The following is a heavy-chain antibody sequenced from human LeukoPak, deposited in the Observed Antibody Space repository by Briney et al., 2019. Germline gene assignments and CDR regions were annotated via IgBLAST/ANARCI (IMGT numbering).Heavy chain of an antibody. Sequence: SETLSLTCTVPGASISSYYWSWIRQPAGKGLEWIGRTYTSGTINYNPSLKSRVTMSVDTSKNQLSLKLSSVTAADTAVYYCARGAYYFESASWGQGALVTVSS. CDR2: TYTSGTI. D-gene: IGHD3-9*01. CDR1: GASISSYY. J-gene: IGHJ4*02. CDR3: ARGAYYFESAS. V-gene: IGHV4-4*07.